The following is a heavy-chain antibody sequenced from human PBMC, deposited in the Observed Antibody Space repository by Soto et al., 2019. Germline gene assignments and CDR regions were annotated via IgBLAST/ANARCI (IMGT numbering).Heavy chain of an antibody. CDR3: ARGLGSGWYYSTHDAFDI. CDR1: GGSFSGYD. CDR2: INHSGST. Sequence: SETLSLTCAVYGGSFSGYDWSWIRQPPGKGLEWIGEINHSGSTNYNPSLKSRVTISVDTSKNQFSLKLSSVTAADTAVYYCARGLGSGWYYSTHDAFDIWGQGRTVTV. D-gene: IGHD6-19*01. V-gene: IGHV4-34*01. J-gene: IGHJ3*02.